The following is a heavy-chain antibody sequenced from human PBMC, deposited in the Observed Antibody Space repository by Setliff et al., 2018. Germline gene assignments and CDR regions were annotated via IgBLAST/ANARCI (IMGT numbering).Heavy chain of an antibody. CDR1: GDSVTSHY. CDR3: ARDPLTTNRRRAFDI. J-gene: IGHJ3*02. D-gene: IGHD4-17*01. CDR2: IYYSGST. V-gene: IGHV4-59*06. Sequence: SETLSLTCSVSGDSVTSHYWSWVRQHPGKGLEWIGYIYYSGSTYYNPSLKSRVTISVDTSKNQFSLKLSSVTAADTAVYYCARDPLTTNRRRAFDIWGQGTMVTVSS.